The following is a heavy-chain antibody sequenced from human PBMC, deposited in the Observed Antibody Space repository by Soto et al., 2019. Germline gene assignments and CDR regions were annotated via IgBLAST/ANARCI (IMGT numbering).Heavy chain of an antibody. V-gene: IGHV4-34*01. CDR3: ARGRQAITIFGVVITSDHHYYMDV. D-gene: IGHD3-3*01. CDR2: INHSGST. Sequence: SETLSLTCAVYGGSFSGYYWSWIRQPPGKGLEWIGEINHSGSTDYNPSLKSRVTISVDTSKNQFSLKLSSVTAADTAVYYCARGRQAITIFGVVITSDHHYYMDVWGKGTTVTGSS. CDR1: GGSFSGYY. J-gene: IGHJ6*03.